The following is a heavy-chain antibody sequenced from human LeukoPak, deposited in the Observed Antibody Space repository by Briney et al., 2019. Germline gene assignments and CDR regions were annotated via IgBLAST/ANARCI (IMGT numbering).Heavy chain of an antibody. CDR2: IKLDGSEK. CDR3: ARFPERYYFDY. D-gene: IGHD3-9*01. Sequence: GGSLRLSCAASGFTFSSYWMSWVRQAPGKGLEWVANIKLDGSEKYYVDSVKGRFTISRDNAKNSLFPQMNNLRAEDTAVYYCARFPERYYFDYWGQGTLVTVSS. V-gene: IGHV3-7*01. CDR1: GFTFSSYW. J-gene: IGHJ4*02.